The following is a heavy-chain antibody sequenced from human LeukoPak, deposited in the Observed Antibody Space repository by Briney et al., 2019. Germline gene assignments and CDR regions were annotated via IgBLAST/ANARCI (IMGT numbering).Heavy chain of an antibody. Sequence: SGTLSLTCTVSGGSISSSSYYWGWIRQPPGKGLEWIGSIYYSGSTYYNPSLKSRVTISVDTSKNQFSLKLSSVTAADTAVYYCARHFGSGWYGYWGQGTLVTVSS. D-gene: IGHD6-19*01. V-gene: IGHV4-39*01. CDR1: GGSISSSSYY. CDR3: ARHFGSGWYGY. CDR2: IYYSGST. J-gene: IGHJ4*02.